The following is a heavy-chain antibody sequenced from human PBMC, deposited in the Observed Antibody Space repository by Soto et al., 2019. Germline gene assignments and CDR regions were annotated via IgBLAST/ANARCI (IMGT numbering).Heavy chain of an antibody. CDR2: ISYDGSNK. CDR1: GFTFSSYG. D-gene: IGHD3-10*01. J-gene: IGHJ4*02. V-gene: IGHV3-30*18. CDR3: AKDPGALRNY. Sequence: QVQLVESGGGVVQPGRSLRLSCAASGFTFSSYGMHWVRQAPGKGLEWVAVISYDGSNKYYADSVKGRFTISRDNSKNTLYPQMNSLRAEDTAVYYCAKDPGALRNYWGQGTLVTVSS.